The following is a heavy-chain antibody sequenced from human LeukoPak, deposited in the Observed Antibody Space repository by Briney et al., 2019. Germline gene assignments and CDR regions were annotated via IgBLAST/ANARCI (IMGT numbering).Heavy chain of an antibody. J-gene: IGHJ4*02. D-gene: IGHD3-16*01. CDR2: ISYSGST. Sequence: ASETLSLTCTVSGGSISSSSYYWGWIRQPPGKGLDWIGTISYSGSTHYNPSLKSRVTISLDTSKNQFSLKLNSVTAADTAVYFCARLFYDHLWGTRRNGWDYFDYWGQGTLVTVSS. CDR3: ARLFYDHLWGTRRNGWDYFDY. CDR1: GGSISSSSYY. V-gene: IGHV4-39*01.